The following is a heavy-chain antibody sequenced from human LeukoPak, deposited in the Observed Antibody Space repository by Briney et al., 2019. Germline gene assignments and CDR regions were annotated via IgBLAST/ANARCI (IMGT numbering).Heavy chain of an antibody. D-gene: IGHD2-21*02. CDR1: GFTFTPYS. CDR3: ARDPGDLRWGMDV. J-gene: IGHJ6*02. CDR2: SSSSNS. Sequence: GGSLRLSCAASGFTFTPYSINWVRQAPGKGLEWVSSSSSSNSYYADSVKGRFTISRDNAKKPVYLQMNSLRAEDTAVYYCARDPGDLRWGMDVWGQGTTVTVAS. V-gene: IGHV3-21*01.